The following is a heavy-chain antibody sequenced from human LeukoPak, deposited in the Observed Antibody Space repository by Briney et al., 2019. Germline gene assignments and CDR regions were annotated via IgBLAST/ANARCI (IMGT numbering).Heavy chain of an antibody. CDR3: ARGGAHSRV. CDR2: IKHDGGVK. CDR1: GFTFSSFW. Sequence: GGSLTLSCAASGFTFSSFWMTWVRQAPGKGMEWVANIKHDGGVKYYVDSVRGRFTISRDNAKNSLYLQMNSLRAEDTAVYYCARGGAHSRVWGQGTMVTVSS. J-gene: IGHJ3*01. V-gene: IGHV3-7*03. D-gene: IGHD1-26*01.